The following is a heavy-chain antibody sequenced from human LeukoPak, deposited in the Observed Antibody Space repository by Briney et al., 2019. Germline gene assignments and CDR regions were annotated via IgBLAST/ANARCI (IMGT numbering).Heavy chain of an antibody. D-gene: IGHD3-10*01. Sequence: AGGSLRLSCAASGFTLSSYAMSWVRQAPGKGLEWVSAISGSGGSTYYADSVKGRFTISRDNAKNSLYLQMNSLRAEDTAVYYCATLPLWFGGFDYWGQGTLVTVSS. CDR3: ATLPLWFGGFDY. J-gene: IGHJ4*02. V-gene: IGHV3-23*01. CDR2: ISGSGGST. CDR1: GFTLSSYA.